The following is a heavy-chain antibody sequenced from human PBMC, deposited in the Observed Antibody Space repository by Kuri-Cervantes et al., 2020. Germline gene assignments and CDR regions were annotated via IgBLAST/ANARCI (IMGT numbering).Heavy chain of an antibody. CDR2: ISWNSDGV. V-gene: IGHV3-9*01. Sequence: GGSLRLSCAASGFNFNNYAMHWVRQAPGKGLEWVSGISWNSDGVGYADPVKGRFTISRDNAKNSLYLQMSSLRAEDTALYYCTKSSGSSWYDLPGSYWGQGTLVTVSS. CDR1: GFNFNNYA. J-gene: IGHJ4*02. CDR3: TKSSGSSWYDLPGSY. D-gene: IGHD6-13*01.